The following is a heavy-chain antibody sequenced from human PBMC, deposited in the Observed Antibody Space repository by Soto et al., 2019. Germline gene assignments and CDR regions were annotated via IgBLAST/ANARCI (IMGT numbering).Heavy chain of an antibody. Sequence: EVQLVETGGDLIQPGGSLRLSCAVSGFTVGNNYMSWVRQAPGKGLEWVSLIYSGGSTYYADSVKGRFTISRDSSKNTLYLHMNSLRAEDTAIYNCKSTSAKAYWGQGTLVTVPS. CDR2: IYSGGST. CDR3: KSTSAKAY. V-gene: IGHV3-53*02. J-gene: IGHJ4*02. D-gene: IGHD1-1*01. CDR1: GFTVGNNY.